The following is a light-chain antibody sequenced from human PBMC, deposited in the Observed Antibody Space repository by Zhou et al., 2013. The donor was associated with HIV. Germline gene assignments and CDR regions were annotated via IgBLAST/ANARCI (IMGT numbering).Light chain of an antibody. V-gene: IGKV2-28*01. CDR1: QSLLHSDGKTY. Sequence: DIVMTQTPLSLSVTPGQPASISCKSSQSLLHSDGKTYLYWYLQKPGQSPQLLIYLGSNRASGVPDRFSGSGSGTDFTLKISRVEAEDVGVYYCMQALQTLWTFGQGTKVEIK. CDR2: LGS. CDR3: MQALQTLWT. J-gene: IGKJ1*01.